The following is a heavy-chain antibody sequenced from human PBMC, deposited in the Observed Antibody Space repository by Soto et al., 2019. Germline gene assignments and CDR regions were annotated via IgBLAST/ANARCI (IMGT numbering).Heavy chain of an antibody. D-gene: IGHD7-27*01. CDR2: IHDSGTA. CDR1: GGSFSDFY. V-gene: IGHV4-34*01. Sequence: ASETLSLTCAVYGGSFSDFYWSWIRQPPGKGLEWVGEIHDSGTANYNPSLKSRISMSADTSKNLLSLKLSSVTAADRAVYYCARAGHWGLDFWGPGNLVTVSS. J-gene: IGHJ4*02. CDR3: ARAGHWGLDF.